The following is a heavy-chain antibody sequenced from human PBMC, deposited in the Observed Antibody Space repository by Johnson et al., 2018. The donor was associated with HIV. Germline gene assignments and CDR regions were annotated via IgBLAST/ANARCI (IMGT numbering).Heavy chain of an antibody. J-gene: IGHJ3*02. CDR2: LGTADDT. CDR1: GFTFSNYD. V-gene: IGHV3-13*01. CDR3: AKSISSSADDAFDI. Sequence: VQLVESGGGVVQPGRSLRLSCAASGFTFSNYDMYWVRQPTGTGLEWVSGLGTADDTNYAGSVKGRFTISRENAKNSLFLQMNSLRAEDTALYYCAKSISSSADDAFDIWGQGTMVTVSS. D-gene: IGHD6-6*01.